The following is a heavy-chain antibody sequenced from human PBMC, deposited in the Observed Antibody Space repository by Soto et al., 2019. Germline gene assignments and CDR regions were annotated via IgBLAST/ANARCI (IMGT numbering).Heavy chain of an antibody. V-gene: IGHV5-51*03. J-gene: IGHJ1*01. Sequence: EVQLVQSGAEVKKPGESLKISCKGSAYSFTTYWIGWVRQMPGKGLEWMGIIYPGDSETRYSPSFQGQVTMSADKSSSTAYLQWSSLNASETAMYYCARTAPPKCPGDCINAAYFHRWGQCTLVTASS. CDR2: IYPGDSET. CDR1: AYSFTTYW. D-gene: IGHD2-21*02. CDR3: ARTAPPKCPGDCINAAYFHR.